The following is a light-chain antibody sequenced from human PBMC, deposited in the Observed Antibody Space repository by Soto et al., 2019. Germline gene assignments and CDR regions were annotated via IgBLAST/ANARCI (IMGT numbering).Light chain of an antibody. Sequence: VLTQPASVSGSPGQSITISCTGTSSDVGGYPYVSWYQQHPGKAPKLMIYEVSNRPSGVSNRFSGSKSGNTASLTISGLQAEDEADYYCSSYTTNSPFVFGAGTKVTVL. CDR1: SSDVGGYPY. V-gene: IGLV2-14*01. CDR3: SSYTTNSPFV. J-gene: IGLJ1*01. CDR2: EVS.